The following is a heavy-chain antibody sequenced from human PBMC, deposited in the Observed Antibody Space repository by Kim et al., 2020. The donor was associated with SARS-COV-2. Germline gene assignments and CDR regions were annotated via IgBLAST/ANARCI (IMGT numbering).Heavy chain of an antibody. V-gene: IGHV3-11*04. CDR2: IRGSGPITPGGSST. Sequence: GGSLRLSCAASGFSFSDFNMNWIRQAPGKGLEWVSYIRGSGPITPGGSSTYYADSVKGRSTVSRDNARNSLYLQMNSLRDDDTAVYFCARETVGYDYWGRGTLVTVSS. CDR3: ARETVGYDY. CDR1: GFSFSDFN. D-gene: IGHD6-25*01. J-gene: IGHJ4*02.